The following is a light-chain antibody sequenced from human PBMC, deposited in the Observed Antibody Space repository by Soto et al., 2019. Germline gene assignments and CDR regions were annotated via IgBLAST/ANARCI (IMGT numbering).Light chain of an antibody. J-gene: IGKJ1*01. V-gene: IGKV3-11*01. Sequence: EIVLTQSPATLSLSPGERATLSCRASQSVSSYLAWYQQKPGQAPRLLIYDASNRATGIPARFSGSGSGTDFTLTIRSLEPDDFAVYYCQQRSNWPWTFGQGTKVEIK. CDR3: QQRSNWPWT. CDR1: QSVSSY. CDR2: DAS.